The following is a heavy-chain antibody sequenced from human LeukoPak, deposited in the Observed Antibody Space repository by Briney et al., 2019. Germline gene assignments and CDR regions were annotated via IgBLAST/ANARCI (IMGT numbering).Heavy chain of an antibody. CDR1: GFTFSSYA. CDR2: ISDSGGST. V-gene: IGHV3-23*01. D-gene: IGHD2-21*02. Sequence: PGGSLRLSCAASGFTFSSYAMSWVRQAPGKGLEWVSAISDSGGSTYYADSVKGRFTISRDNSKNTLYLQMNSLRAEDTAVYYCTRLWGDCGGDCYSHDYWGQGALVTVSS. J-gene: IGHJ4*02. CDR3: TRLWGDCGGDCYSHDY.